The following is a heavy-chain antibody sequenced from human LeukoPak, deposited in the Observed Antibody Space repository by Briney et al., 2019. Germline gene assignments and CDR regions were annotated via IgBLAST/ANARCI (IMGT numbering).Heavy chain of an antibody. Sequence: GGSLRLSCAASVFTSNNLGMHGVRQAPGKGREWVSFIGYEGVHKSYADSVKCRFTISKDNSKATLYLQMNSLRPEDTAVYYCAKDLHGXXSXDYWGQX. CDR1: VFTSNNLG. CDR2: IGYEGVHK. D-gene: IGHD4-23*01. V-gene: IGHV3-30*02. CDR3: AKDLHGXXSXDY. J-gene: IGHJ4*02.